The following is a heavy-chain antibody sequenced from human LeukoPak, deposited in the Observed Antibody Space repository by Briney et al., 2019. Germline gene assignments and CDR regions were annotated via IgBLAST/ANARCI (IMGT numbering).Heavy chain of an antibody. V-gene: IGHV3-48*02. CDR3: ARSLTYSGYDTYYFDY. Sequence: GGSLRLSCAASGFIFSRYSMNWVRQAPGKGLEWVSYISSSGSTLYYADSVKGRFTISRDNAKNSLYLQMNSLRDEDTAVYYCARSLTYSGYDTYYFDYWGQGTLVTVSS. D-gene: IGHD5-12*01. J-gene: IGHJ4*02. CDR1: GFIFSRYS. CDR2: ISSSGSTL.